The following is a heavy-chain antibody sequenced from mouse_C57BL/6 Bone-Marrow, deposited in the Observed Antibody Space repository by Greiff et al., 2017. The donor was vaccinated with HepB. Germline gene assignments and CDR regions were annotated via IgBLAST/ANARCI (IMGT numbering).Heavy chain of an antibody. CDR1: GYTFTSYD. D-gene: IGHD1-1*01. CDR3: ARSYGSRYWYFDV. Sequence: VQLQQSGPELVKPGASVKLSCKASGYTFTSYDINWVKQRPGQGLEWIGWIYPRDGSTKYNGKFKGKATLTVDTSSSTAYMELHSLTSEDSAVYFCARSYGSRYWYFDVWGTGTTVTVSS. J-gene: IGHJ1*03. CDR2: IYPRDGST. V-gene: IGHV1-85*01.